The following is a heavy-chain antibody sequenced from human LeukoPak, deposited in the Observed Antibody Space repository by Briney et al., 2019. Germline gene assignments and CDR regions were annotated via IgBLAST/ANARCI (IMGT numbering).Heavy chain of an antibody. V-gene: IGHV3-7*01. J-gene: IGHJ4*02. CDR3: ARDLQDGVPTGY. D-gene: IGHD4-17*01. CDR2: IKKDGSEK. Sequence: PGGSLRLSCVASGFTFSSYSMNWVRQAPGKGLEWVGNIKKDGSEKYYVESLKGRFTISRDNVKNSLYLQMNSLRAEDTAVYYCARDLQDGVPTGYWGQGTLVIVS. CDR1: GFTFSSYS.